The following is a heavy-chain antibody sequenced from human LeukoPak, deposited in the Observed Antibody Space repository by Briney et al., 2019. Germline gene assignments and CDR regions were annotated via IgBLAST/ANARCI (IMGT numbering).Heavy chain of an antibody. D-gene: IGHD3-22*01. V-gene: IGHV3-48*01. J-gene: IGHJ4*02. CDR3: ARASYYDSSGSDY. CDR1: GFTFSNAW. Sequence: TGGSLRLSCAASGFTFSNAWMNWVRQAPGKGLEWVSYISSSSSTIYYADSVKGRFTISRDNAKNSLYLQMNSLRAEDTAVYYCARASYYDSSGSDYWGQGTLVTVSS. CDR2: ISSSSSTI.